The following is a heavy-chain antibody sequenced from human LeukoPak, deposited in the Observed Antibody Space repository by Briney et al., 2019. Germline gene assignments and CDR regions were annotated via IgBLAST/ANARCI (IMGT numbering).Heavy chain of an antibody. Sequence: SETLSLTCAVYGGSFSDYYWSWIRQPPGKGLEWIGYIYYSGSTNYNPSLKSRVTISVDTSKNQFSLKLSSVTAADTAVYYCARESGGGYYYYGMDVWGQGTTVTVSS. CDR1: GGSFSDYY. D-gene: IGHD3-16*01. J-gene: IGHJ6*02. CDR2: IYYSGST. CDR3: ARESGGGYYYYGMDV. V-gene: IGHV4-59*01.